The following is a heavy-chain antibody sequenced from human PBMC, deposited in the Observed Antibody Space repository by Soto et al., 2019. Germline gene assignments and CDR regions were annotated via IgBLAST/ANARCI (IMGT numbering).Heavy chain of an antibody. V-gene: IGHV1-2*02. J-gene: IGHJ6*02. CDR3: AKDMSPGITPSGSYSFYGMDV. CDR1: GYSFTDYC. Sequence: QVQLVQSGAEVKKPGASVRVSCKASGYSFTDYCVHWVRQAPGQGLEWMGWINPKNGGTKYAQKFQGRVTMTREPSIHTAYMDLSRLMSDDTAVYYCAKDMSPGITPSGSYSFYGMDVRGQGTTVTVSS. D-gene: IGHD1-20*01. CDR2: INPKNGGT.